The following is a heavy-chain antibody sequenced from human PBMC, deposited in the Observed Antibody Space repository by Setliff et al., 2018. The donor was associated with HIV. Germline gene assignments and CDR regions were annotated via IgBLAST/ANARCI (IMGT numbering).Heavy chain of an antibody. CDR2: IYSNENT. Sequence: SETLSLTCTVSGGSISGYYWSWIRQPAGKRLEWIGRIYSNENTNYNPSLKGRATMSVSTSKNQFSLNLSSVTAADTAVYYCTTVVPAAIPYFDYWGQGALVTVSS. D-gene: IGHD2-2*01. CDR3: TTVVPAAIPYFDY. V-gene: IGHV4-4*07. J-gene: IGHJ4*02. CDR1: GGSISGYY.